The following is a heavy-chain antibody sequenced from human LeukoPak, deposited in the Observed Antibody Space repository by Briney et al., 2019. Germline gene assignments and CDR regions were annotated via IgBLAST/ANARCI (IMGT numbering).Heavy chain of an antibody. CDR2: ISNNGGYT. CDR1: GFTFSSSA. D-gene: IGHD2-15*01. J-gene: IGHJ4*02. V-gene: IGHV3-23*01. CDR3: AKQLGYCSDGSCYFPY. Sequence: GVSLRLSCAASGFTFSSSAMSWVRQAPGKGLEWVSAISNNGGYTYYADSVQGRFTISRDNSKSTLCLQMNSLRAEDTAVYYCAKQLGYCSDGSCYFPYWGQGTLVTVSS.